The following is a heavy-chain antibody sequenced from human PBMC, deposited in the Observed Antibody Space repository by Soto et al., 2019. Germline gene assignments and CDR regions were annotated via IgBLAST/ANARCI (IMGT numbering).Heavy chain of an antibody. V-gene: IGHV3-30-3*01. CDR3: ARGDREDIAVVIGVRPGEYGVDV. D-gene: IGHD2-15*01. J-gene: IGHJ6*02. CDR2: ISYDGGNK. CDR1: GFTFRNYA. Sequence: QVQLVESGGGVVQPGRSLRLSCAASGFTFRNYAMHWVRQAPGKGLECVAVISYDGGNKFYRDYVKGRFTISRDNSKYTLYLQINSLRYEDTAVYYCARGDREDIAVVIGVRPGEYGVDVWGQGTTVTVSS.